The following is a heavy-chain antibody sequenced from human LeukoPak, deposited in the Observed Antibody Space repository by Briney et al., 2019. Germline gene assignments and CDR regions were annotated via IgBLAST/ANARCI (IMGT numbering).Heavy chain of an antibody. Sequence: SETLSLTCAVSGGSISSGGYSWSWIRQPPGKGLEWIGYIYHSGSTYYNPSLKSRVTISVDRSKNQFSLKLSYVTAADTAVYYCARFGGSGSYYYGMVVWGQGTTVTVSS. J-gene: IGHJ6*02. CDR1: GGSISSGGYS. V-gene: IGHV4-30-2*01. CDR3: ARFGGSGSYYYGMVV. D-gene: IGHD3-10*01. CDR2: IYHSGST.